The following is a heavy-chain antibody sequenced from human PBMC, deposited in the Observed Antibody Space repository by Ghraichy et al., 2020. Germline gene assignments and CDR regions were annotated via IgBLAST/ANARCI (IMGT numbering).Heavy chain of an antibody. CDR2: IYHSGST. V-gene: IGHV4-34*01. CDR1: GGSFSGYY. Sequence: SETLSLTCAVYGGSFSGYYWSWIRQPPGKGLEWIGEIYHSGSTNYNPSLKSRVTISVDKSKNQFSLKLSSVTAADTAVYYCARRVVFGVVIKGWFDPWGQGTLVTVSS. J-gene: IGHJ5*02. D-gene: IGHD3-3*01. CDR3: ARRVVFGVVIKGWFDP.